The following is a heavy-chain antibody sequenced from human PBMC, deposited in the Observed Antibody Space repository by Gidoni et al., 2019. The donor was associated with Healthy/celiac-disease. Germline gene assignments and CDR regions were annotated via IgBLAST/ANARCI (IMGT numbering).Heavy chain of an antibody. CDR2: IIPILGIA. V-gene: IGHV1-69*04. CDR3: ASSFWAGATGY. D-gene: IGHD1-26*01. CDR1: GGTFSSYA. Sequence: QVQLVQSGAEVKKPGSSVTVSCKASGGTFSSYAIRWVRQAPGQGLEWMGRIIPILGIANYAQKFQGRVTITADKSTSTAYIELSSLRSEDTAVYYCASSFWAGATGYWGQGTLVTVSS. J-gene: IGHJ4*02.